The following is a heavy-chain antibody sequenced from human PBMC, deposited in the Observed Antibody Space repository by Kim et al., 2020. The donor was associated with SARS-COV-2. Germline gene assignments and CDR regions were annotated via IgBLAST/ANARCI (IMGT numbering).Heavy chain of an antibody. D-gene: IGHD2-15*01. Sequence: GSLRLSCAASGFTFIDYSMNWVRQTPGKGLEWVSSISGSGNYIYYADSVKGRFTISRDNAKNSLYLQVYSLRAEDTAVYYCARDLVVGAASIYYFDFGGQGTLVTVSS. CDR2: ISGSGNYI. CDR3: ARDLVVGAASIYYFDF. CDR1: GFTFIDYS. J-gene: IGHJ4*02. V-gene: IGHV3-21*01.